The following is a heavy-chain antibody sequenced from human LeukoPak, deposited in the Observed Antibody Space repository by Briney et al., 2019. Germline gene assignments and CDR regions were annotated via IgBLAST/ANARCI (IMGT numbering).Heavy chain of an antibody. D-gene: IGHD2-2*01. J-gene: IGHJ5*02. V-gene: IGHV4-34*01. Sequence: PSETLSLTCAVYGGSFSGYYWSWIRQPPGKGREWIGEINHSGSTNYNPSLKSRVTISVDTSKNQSSLKLSSVTAADTAVYYCARGWFVVPANNWFDPWGQGTLVTVSS. CDR3: ARGWFVVPANNWFDP. CDR2: INHSGST. CDR1: GGSFSGYY.